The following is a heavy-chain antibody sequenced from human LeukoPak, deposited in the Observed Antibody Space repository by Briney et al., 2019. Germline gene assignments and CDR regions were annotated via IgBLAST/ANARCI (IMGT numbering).Heavy chain of an antibody. D-gene: IGHD1-26*01. V-gene: IGHV3-30*03. CDR1: GFTFSSYS. CDR2: ISYDGSNK. J-gene: IGHJ4*02. Sequence: GGSLRLSCAASGFTFSSYSMNWVRQAPGKGLEWVAVISYDGSNKYYADSVKGRFTISRDNSKNTLYLQMNSLRAEDTAVYYCARDLLQPFDYWGQGTLVTVSS. CDR3: ARDLLQPFDY.